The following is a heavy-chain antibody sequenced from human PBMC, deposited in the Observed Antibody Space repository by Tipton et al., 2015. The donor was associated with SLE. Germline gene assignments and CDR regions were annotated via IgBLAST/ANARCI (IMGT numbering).Heavy chain of an antibody. Sequence: QSGAEVKKPGASVKVSCKASGYTFTSYWITWVRQAPGQGLEWMGWISGYNGNTNYAQKLQGRVTMTTDTSTSTAYMELRCLRSDDTAVYYCARLGDWDVYYYMDVWRKGTAVTVSS. J-gene: IGHJ6*03. CDR3: ARLGDWDVYYYMDV. CDR1: GYTFTSYW. CDR2: ISGYNGNT. D-gene: IGHD1-26*01. V-gene: IGHV1-18*01.